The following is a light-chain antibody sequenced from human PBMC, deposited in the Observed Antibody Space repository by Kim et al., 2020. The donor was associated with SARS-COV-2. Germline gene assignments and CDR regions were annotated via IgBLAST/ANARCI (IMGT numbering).Light chain of an antibody. CDR3: QQNNNWPLT. Sequence: EIVMTQSPATLSVSPGERATLSCRASQSVGSNLVWYQQKRGQAPSLLIYGASTRATNIPARFSGSGSGTDFSLTISSLQSEDFAVYYCQQNNNWPLTFGGGTKVDIK. CDR1: QSVGSN. J-gene: IGKJ4*01. CDR2: GAS. V-gene: IGKV3-15*01.